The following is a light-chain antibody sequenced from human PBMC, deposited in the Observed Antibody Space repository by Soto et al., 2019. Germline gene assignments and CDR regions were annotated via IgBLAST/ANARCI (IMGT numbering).Light chain of an antibody. Sequence: EIVLTQSPATLSLSPGERATLSYRASQSISTYLAWYQQSPGQATRLLIYDASNRANGIPGRFSGSGSGTHFTLTISNLEPEDSAIYYCQQRSNWHPWTFGQGTKVDIK. V-gene: IGKV3-11*01. CDR3: QQRSNWHPWT. CDR1: QSISTY. CDR2: DAS. J-gene: IGKJ1*01.